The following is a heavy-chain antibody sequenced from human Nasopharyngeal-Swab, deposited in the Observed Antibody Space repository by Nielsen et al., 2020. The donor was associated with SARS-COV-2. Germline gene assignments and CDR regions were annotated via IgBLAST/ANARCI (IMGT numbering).Heavy chain of an antibody. Sequence: GSLRLSCAASGFTFSSYAMHWVRQAPGKGLEWVAVISYDGSNKYYADSVKGRFTISRDNSKNTLYLQMNSLRAEDTAVYYCARDRGKITMLPTGGMDVWGQGITVTVSS. CDR3: ARDRGKITMLPTGGMDV. J-gene: IGHJ6*02. CDR2: ISYDGSNK. D-gene: IGHD3-10*01. CDR1: GFTFSSYA. V-gene: IGHV3-30-3*01.